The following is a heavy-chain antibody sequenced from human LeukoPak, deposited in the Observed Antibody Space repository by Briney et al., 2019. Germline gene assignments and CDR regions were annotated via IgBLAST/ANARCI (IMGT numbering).Heavy chain of an antibody. CDR3: ARGPQWRGDYYYMDV. D-gene: IGHD6-19*01. J-gene: IGHJ6*03. CDR1: GYSFTNFD. V-gene: IGHV1-8*01. CDR2: MNPSSGNK. Sequence: GASVKVSCKASGYSFTNFDINWVRQATGQGLEWMGWMNPSSGNKGYAQKFQGRVTMTMNTSITPAYMELSSLRSEDTAVYYCARGPQWRGDYYYMDVWGRGTTVTVSS.